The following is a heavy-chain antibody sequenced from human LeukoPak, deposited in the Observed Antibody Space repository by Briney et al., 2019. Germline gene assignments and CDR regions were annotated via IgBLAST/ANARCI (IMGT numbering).Heavy chain of an antibody. CDR1: GFTFSSFA. V-gene: IGHV3-23*01. CDR2: FDGNGPNT. J-gene: IGHJ4*02. D-gene: IGHD2-8*02. Sequence: HTGGSLRLSCAVSGFTFSSFAMTWVRQAPGKGLEWVSGFDGNGPNTYYADSVKGRWTISRDNSRNTLYLEMNSLRPEDTAIYYCAKPRTTGLGWAQFDYWGQGSLVTVSS. CDR3: AKPRTTGLGWAQFDY.